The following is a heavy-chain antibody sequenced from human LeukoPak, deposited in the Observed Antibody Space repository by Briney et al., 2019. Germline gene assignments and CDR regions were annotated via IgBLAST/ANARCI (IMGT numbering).Heavy chain of an antibody. CDR2: ISSSSHYI. CDR3: AELGITMIGGV. CDR1: GFTFSSYS. D-gene: IGHD3-10*02. J-gene: IGHJ6*04. Sequence: SGGSLRLSCAASGFTFSSYSLNWVRQAPGMGLEWVSSISSSSHYIYYADSVKGRFTISRDNSQNSLFLQMNSLRTEDTAVYYCAELGITMIGGVWGKGTTVTISS. V-gene: IGHV3-21*01.